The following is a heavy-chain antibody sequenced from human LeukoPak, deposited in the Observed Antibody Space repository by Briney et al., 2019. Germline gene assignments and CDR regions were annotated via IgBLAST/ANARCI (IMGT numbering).Heavy chain of an antibody. D-gene: IGHD2-2*02. CDR3: ARDAVGFYCSSTSCYTYFDY. V-gene: IGHV1-2*02. J-gene: IGHJ4*02. CDR1: GYTFTGYY. Sequence: ASVKVSCKASGYTFTGYYMHWVRQAPGQGLEWMGWINPNSGGTNYAQKFQGRVTMTRDTSISTAYMELSRLRSDDTAVYYCARDAVGFYCSSTSCYTYFDYWGQGTLVTVSS. CDR2: INPNSGGT.